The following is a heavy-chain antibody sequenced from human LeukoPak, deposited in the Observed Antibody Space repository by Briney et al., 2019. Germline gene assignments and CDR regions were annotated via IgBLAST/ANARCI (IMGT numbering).Heavy chain of an antibody. CDR1: GFTFGDYA. Sequence: GGSLRLSCTASGFTFGDYAMSWFRQAPGKGLEWVGFIRSKAYGGTTEYAASVKGRFTISRDDSKSIAYLQMNSLKTEDTAMYYCSRDRLRFLEGYWGQGTLVTVSS. CDR2: IRSKAYGGTT. CDR3: SRDRLRFLEGY. D-gene: IGHD3-3*01. J-gene: IGHJ4*02. V-gene: IGHV3-49*03.